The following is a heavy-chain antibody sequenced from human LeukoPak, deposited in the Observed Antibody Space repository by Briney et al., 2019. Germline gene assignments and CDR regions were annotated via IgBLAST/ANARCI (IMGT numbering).Heavy chain of an antibody. J-gene: IGHJ3*02. V-gene: IGHV3-30*04. D-gene: IGHD2-21*02. CDR1: GFTFSNYI. Sequence: GGSLRLSCAASGFTFSNYIMHWVRQAPGKGLDWVAVIIENGSNQYYADSVKGRFTISRDNSKNTLYLQMNSLRAEDTAVYYCARDGEIYCGGDCYPAGDDAFDIWGQGTMVTVSS. CDR2: IIENGSNQ. CDR3: ARDGEIYCGGDCYPAGDDAFDI.